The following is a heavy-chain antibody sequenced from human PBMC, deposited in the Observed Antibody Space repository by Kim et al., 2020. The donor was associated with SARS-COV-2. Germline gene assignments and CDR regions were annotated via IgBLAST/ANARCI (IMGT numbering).Heavy chain of an antibody. Sequence: SQTLSLTCAISGDSVSSNSAAWNWIRQSPSRGLEWLGRTYYRSKWYNDYAVSVKSRITINPDTSKNQFSLQLNSVTPEDTAVYYCARVTQYSSSWNYYGMDVWGQGTTVTVSS. V-gene: IGHV6-1*01. CDR1: GDSVSSNSAA. CDR3: ARVTQYSSSWNYYGMDV. CDR2: TYYRSKWYN. D-gene: IGHD6-13*01. J-gene: IGHJ6*02.